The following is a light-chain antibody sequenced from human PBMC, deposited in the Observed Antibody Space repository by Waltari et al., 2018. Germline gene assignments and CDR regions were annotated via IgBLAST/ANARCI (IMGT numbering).Light chain of an antibody. CDR3: QQYNDYSGT. CDR1: QNIDIW. Sequence: DVQMTQFPSTLSASVGDRVTITCRARQNIDIWLAWHQQKPGKAPKLLIYTASNLVSGVSSRFSGSGSGTEFTLTIDNLQPDDFATYYCQQYNDYSGTFGQGTKVEVQ. V-gene: IGKV1-5*03. J-gene: IGKJ1*01. CDR2: TAS.